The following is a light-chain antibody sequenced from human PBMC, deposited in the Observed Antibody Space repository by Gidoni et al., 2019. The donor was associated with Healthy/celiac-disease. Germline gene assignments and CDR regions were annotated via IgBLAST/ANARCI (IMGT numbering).Light chain of an antibody. Sequence: QVLPQPPSAPGGPGKSARITCGGNNIGSKSVHWYQRKPGQAPVLVIYYDSDRPSGIPDRFSGSNSGNTATLTISRVEAGDEADYYCQVWDSSSDHVVFGGGTKLTVL. CDR3: QVWDSSSDHVV. CDR2: YDS. V-gene: IGLV3-21*04. CDR1: NIGSKS. J-gene: IGLJ2*01.